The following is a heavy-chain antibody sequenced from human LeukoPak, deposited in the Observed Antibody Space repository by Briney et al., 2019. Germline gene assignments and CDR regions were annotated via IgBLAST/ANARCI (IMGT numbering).Heavy chain of an antibody. V-gene: IGHV3-21*01. Sequence: PGGSLRLSCAASGFTFRDYTMNWVRQAPGKGLQWVSAINKGGSFIKYANSVKGRFIVSRDNAKNLLFLQMNSLRVEDTALYFCAREVLDVVEPATNTVDYWGQGTRVTVSS. CDR1: GFTFRDYT. D-gene: IGHD2-2*01. J-gene: IGHJ4*02. CDR2: INKGGSFI. CDR3: AREVLDVVEPATNTVDY.